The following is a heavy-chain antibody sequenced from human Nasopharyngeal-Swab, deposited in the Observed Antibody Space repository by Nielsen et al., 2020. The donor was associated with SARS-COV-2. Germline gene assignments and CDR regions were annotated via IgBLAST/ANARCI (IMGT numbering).Heavy chain of an antibody. Sequence: RQAPGKGLEWIGEINHSGNTNYNPSLKGRVTISVDTSKNQFSLKLSSVTAADTAVYYCARGRRVVRGVIITNYYHYYMDVWGKGTTVTVSS. CDR3: ARGRRVVRGVIITNYYHYYMDV. J-gene: IGHJ6*03. CDR2: INHSGNT. D-gene: IGHD3-10*01. V-gene: IGHV4-34*01.